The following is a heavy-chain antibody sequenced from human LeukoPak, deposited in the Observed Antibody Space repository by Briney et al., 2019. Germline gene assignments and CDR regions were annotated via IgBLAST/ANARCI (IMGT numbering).Heavy chain of an antibody. J-gene: IGHJ4*02. CDR3: ARGDITMNHNYFDY. Sequence: ASVKVSCKASGYTFTSYGISWVRQAPGQVLEWMGWISAYNGNTNYAQKLQGRVTMTTDTSTSTAYMELRSLRSDDTAVYYCARGDITMNHNYFDYWGQGTLVTVSS. CDR1: GYTFTSYG. CDR2: ISAYNGNT. V-gene: IGHV1-18*01. D-gene: IGHD3-22*01.